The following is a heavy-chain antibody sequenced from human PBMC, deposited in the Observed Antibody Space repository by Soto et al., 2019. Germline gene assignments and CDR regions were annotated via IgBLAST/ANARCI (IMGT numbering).Heavy chain of an antibody. D-gene: IGHD1-26*01. J-gene: IGHJ4*02. CDR2: IRYDGSDE. CDR3: ARDGVGATTFFGFLDY. CDR1: ASIFKGHG. V-gene: IGHV3-33*08. Sequence: QVQLVESGGGVVQPGGSLRLSCAASASIFKGHGMHWVRQAPGKGLEWVAIIRYDGSDEHYGDSVEGRFTISSDNSKNMLYLQMNSLRAEHTAVYYCARDGVGATTFFGFLDYWGQGTLVTVSS.